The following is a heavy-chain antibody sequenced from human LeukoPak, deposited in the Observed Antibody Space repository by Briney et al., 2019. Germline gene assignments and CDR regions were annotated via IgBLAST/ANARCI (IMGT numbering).Heavy chain of an antibody. CDR2: ISSNGGST. CDR1: GXTFSRCA. Sequence: PGGSLRLSCSASGXTFSRCAMHWVRQAPGKGLEYVSAISSNGGSTYYADSVKGRFTISRDNSKNTVYLQMSSLRAEDTAVYFCVGVRWFGGANWFDPWGQGTLVTVSS. D-gene: IGHD3-10*01. J-gene: IGHJ5*02. CDR3: VGVRWFGGANWFDP. V-gene: IGHV3-64D*09.